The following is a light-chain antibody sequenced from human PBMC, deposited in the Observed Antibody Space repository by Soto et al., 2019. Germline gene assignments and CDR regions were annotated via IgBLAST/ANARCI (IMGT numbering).Light chain of an antibody. Sequence: EIVMTQSPATLSVSPGERATLSCRASQSVSSDLAWYQQKPGKAPRVLIYGASTTATGVPARFSGSGSGTEFTLNISSLQSEDFAVYYCQQYNNWYSFGQGTKLEIK. CDR3: QQYNNWYS. J-gene: IGKJ2*03. CDR1: QSVSSD. CDR2: GAS. V-gene: IGKV3-15*01.